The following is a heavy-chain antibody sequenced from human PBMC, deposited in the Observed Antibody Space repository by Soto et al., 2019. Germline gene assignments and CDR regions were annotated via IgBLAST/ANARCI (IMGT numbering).Heavy chain of an antibody. CDR2: IRSKANSYAT. CDR1: GFTFSGSA. D-gene: IGHD1-26*01. V-gene: IGHV3-73*02. CDR3: TIPLVGATPFDY. Sequence: EVQLVESGGGLVQPGGSLKLSCAASGFTFSGSAMHWVRQASGKGLEWVGRIRSKANSYATAYAASVKGRFTISRDDSKNTAYLQMNSLKTEDTAVYYCTIPLVGATPFDYWGQGTLVTVSS. J-gene: IGHJ4*02.